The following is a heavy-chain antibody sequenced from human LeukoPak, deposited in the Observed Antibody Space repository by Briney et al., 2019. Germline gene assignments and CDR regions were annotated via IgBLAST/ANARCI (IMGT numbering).Heavy chain of an antibody. J-gene: IGHJ4*02. CDR3: ARRGYGDYNIDY. Sequence: SETLSLTCAVYGGSFSGYYWSWIRQPPGKGLEWIGEINHSGSTNYNPSLKSRVTISVDTSKNQFSLKLSSVTAADTAVYYCARRGYGDYNIDYWGQGTLVTVSS. CDR2: INHSGST. V-gene: IGHV4-34*01. CDR1: GGSFSGYY. D-gene: IGHD4-17*01.